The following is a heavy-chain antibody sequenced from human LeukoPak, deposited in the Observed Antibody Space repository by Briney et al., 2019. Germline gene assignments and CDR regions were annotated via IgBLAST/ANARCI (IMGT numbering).Heavy chain of an antibody. J-gene: IGHJ4*02. CDR1: GFTFSSYA. D-gene: IGHD2-15*01. CDR2: ISYDGSNK. Sequence: GGSLRLSCAASGFTFSSYAMHWVRQAPGKGLGWVVVISYDGSNKYYADSVKGRFTISRDNSKNTLYLQMNSLRAEDTAVYYCARSAVVVVASDYWGQGTLVTVSS. V-gene: IGHV3-30-3*01. CDR3: ARSAVVVVASDY.